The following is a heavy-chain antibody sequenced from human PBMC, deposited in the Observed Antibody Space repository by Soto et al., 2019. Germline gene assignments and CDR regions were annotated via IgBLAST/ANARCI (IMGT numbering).Heavy chain of an antibody. V-gene: IGHV4-31*02. CDR1: GGSISSGGYY. CDR3: ARDGGNYYGSGSYYGAGRYYGMDV. CDR2: IYYSGST. D-gene: IGHD3-10*01. Sequence: SETLSLTCTVSGGSISSGGYYWSWIRQHPGKGLEWIGYIYYSGSTYYNPSLKSRVTISVDTSKNQFSLKLSSVTAADTAVYYCARDGGNYYGSGSYYGAGRYYGMDVWGQGTTVTVS. J-gene: IGHJ6*02.